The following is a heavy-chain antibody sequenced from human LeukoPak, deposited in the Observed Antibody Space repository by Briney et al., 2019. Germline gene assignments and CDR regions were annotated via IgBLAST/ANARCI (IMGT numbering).Heavy chain of an antibody. J-gene: IGHJ6*03. CDR3: ARNTAAGYYYYYMDV. D-gene: IGHD5-18*01. CDR2: IIPIFGTA. Sequence: ASLKVSCKASGGTFSSSAISWVRHAPGQGLEWMGGIIPIFGTANYAQKLQGRVTITADESTSTAYMELSSLRSEDTAVYYCARNTAAGYYYYYMDVWGEGTTVTISS. CDR1: GGTFSSSA. V-gene: IGHV1-69*13.